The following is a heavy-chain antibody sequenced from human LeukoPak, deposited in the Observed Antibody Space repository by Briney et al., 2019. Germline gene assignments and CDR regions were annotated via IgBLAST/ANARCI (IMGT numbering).Heavy chain of an antibody. CDR3: ARISTTMIRGVTNWFDP. Sequence: GGSLRLSCAASGFIFDDYGMTWVRQAPGKGLEWVSGINWNDGSTGYGDSVKGRFTISRDNVKNSLYLQMNSLRAEDTALYFCARISTTMIRGVTNWFDPWGQGTLVTVSS. J-gene: IGHJ5*02. V-gene: IGHV3-20*04. D-gene: IGHD3-10*01. CDR2: INWNDGST. CDR1: GFIFDDYG.